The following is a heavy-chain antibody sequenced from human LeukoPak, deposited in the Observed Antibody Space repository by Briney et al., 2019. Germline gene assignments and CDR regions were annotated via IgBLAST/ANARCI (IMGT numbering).Heavy chain of an antibody. J-gene: IGHJ3*02. CDR2: IYYNEDT. CDR3: ARQLAAGNDAFDI. V-gene: IGHV4-39*01. CDR1: GVDIYSSTYY. D-gene: IGHD2-15*01. Sequence: SETLSFTCTVSGVDIYSSTYYWAWIRQPPGKGLEFIGSIYYNEDTYSNPSLKSRLTISVDTSTNQFSLRLNSVTAADTAVYFCARQLAAGNDAFDIWGQGTMVTVSS.